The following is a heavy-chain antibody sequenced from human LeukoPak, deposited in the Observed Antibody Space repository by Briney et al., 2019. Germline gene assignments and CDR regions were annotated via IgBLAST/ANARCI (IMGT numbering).Heavy chain of an antibody. V-gene: IGHV4-59*11. D-gene: IGHD2-8*01. CDR1: GASISSHY. J-gene: IGHJ4*02. Sequence: SETLSLTCSVSGASISSHYWSWIRQPPGKGLEWIGYIHYSGSTNYNPSLKSRVTISVDTSKNEFSLKLSSVTAADTAVYYCARGTCSNGVCYRYGEGFHYWGQGTLVTVSS. CDR3: ARGTCSNGVCYRYGEGFHY. CDR2: IHYSGST.